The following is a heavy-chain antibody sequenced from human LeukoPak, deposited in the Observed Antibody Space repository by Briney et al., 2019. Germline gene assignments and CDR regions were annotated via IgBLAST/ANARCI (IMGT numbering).Heavy chain of an antibody. V-gene: IGHV3-74*01. CDR1: GFTFSNYG. Sequence: GGSLRLSCAASGFTFSNYGMHWVRQAPGKGLVWVSRINSDGRSTSYADSVKGRFTISRDNAKNTLYLQMNSLRAEDTAVYYCASKAGLALDYWGQGTLVAVSS. CDR2: INSDGRST. CDR3: ASKAGLALDY. D-gene: IGHD6-13*01. J-gene: IGHJ4*02.